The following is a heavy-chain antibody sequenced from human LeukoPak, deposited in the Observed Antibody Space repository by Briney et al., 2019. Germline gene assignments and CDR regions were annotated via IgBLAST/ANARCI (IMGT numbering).Heavy chain of an antibody. Sequence: GGSLRLSCAASGLTFSSYSMNWGRQPPAKGLEGVPSISSSSSSSIYYADSVKGRFTISRDNAKNSLYLQMNSLRAEDTAVYYCACGGTYLPYWGQGTLVTVSS. CDR2: ISSSSSSSI. CDR1: GLTFSSYS. D-gene: IGHD1-26*01. CDR3: ACGGTYLPY. J-gene: IGHJ4*02. V-gene: IGHV3-21*01.